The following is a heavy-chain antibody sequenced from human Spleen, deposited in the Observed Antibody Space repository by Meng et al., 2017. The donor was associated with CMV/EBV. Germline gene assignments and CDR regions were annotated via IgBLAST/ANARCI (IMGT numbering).Heavy chain of an antibody. V-gene: IGHV1-69*10. Sequence: SVKVSCKASGYTFTSYGISWVRQAPGQGLEWMGGIIPILGIANYAQKFQGRVPITADKSTSTAYMELSSLRSEGTAVYSCSTGTSGYVYRYYFDYGGQGTLVTVSS. D-gene: IGHD5-12*01. J-gene: IGHJ4*02. CDR2: IIPILGIA. CDR3: STGTSGYVYRYYFDY. CDR1: GYTFTSYG.